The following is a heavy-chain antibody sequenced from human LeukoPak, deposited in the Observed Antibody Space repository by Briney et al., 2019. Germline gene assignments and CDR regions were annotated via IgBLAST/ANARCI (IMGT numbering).Heavy chain of an antibody. CDR1: GFTFSSYA. J-gene: IGHJ4*02. Sequence: PGGSLRLSCAASGFTFSSYAMSWVRQAPGKGLEWVSAISGSGGSTYYADSVKGRFTISRDNSKNTLYLQMNSLRAEDTAVYYCAKALTPLGYCSSTSCLSPDSYWGQGTLVTVSS. CDR2: ISGSGGST. CDR3: AKALTPLGYCSSTSCLSPDSY. D-gene: IGHD2-2*01. V-gene: IGHV3-23*01.